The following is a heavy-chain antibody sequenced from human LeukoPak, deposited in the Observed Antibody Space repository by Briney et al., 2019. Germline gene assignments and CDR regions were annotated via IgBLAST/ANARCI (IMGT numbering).Heavy chain of an antibody. D-gene: IGHD2-15*01. CDR2: ISAYNGNT. CDR3: ARDCSGGSCFALDY. V-gene: IGHV1-18*01. J-gene: IGHJ4*02. Sequence: GASVKVSCKASGYTFTSYGISWVRQAPGQGLEWMGWISAYNGNTNYAQKLQGRVTMTTNTSTSTAYMELRSLRSDDTAVYYCARDCSGGSCFALDYWGQGTLVTVSS. CDR1: GYTFTSYG.